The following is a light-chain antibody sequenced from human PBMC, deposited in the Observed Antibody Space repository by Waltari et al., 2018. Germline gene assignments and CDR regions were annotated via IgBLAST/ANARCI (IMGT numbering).Light chain of an antibody. CDR2: AAS. CDR3: QQSYSTPIT. CDR1: QSISSY. J-gene: IGKJ3*01. V-gene: IGKV1-39*01. Sequence: DIQMNQSPSSLSASVGDRVTITCRASQSISSYLNWYQQKPGKAPKLLIYAASSLQSGVPSRFSGSGSGTDFTHTISSLQPEDFATYYCQQSYSTPITFGPGTKVDIK.